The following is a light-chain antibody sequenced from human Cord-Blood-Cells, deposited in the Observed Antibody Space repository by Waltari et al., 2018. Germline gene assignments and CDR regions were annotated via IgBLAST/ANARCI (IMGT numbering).Light chain of an antibody. CDR3: QQRSNWPLT. J-gene: IGKJ4*01. V-gene: IGKV3-11*01. Sequence: EIELTQSPATLSLSPGERATLSCRASQSVSSHLAWYQQKPGQAPRLLIYDASNRATGIPARFSGSGSGTDFTLTISSLEPEDFAVYYCQQRSNWPLTFGGGTKVEIK. CDR1: QSVSSH. CDR2: DAS.